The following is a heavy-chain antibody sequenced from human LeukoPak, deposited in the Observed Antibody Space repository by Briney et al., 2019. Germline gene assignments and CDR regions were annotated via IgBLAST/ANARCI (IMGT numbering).Heavy chain of an antibody. CDR3: TAEYYGSGKY. CDR2: IKSKTDGGTT. D-gene: IGHD3-10*01. Sequence: NPGGSLRLSCAASGFTFTNAWMSWVRQAPGKGLEWVGRIKSKTDGGTTDYAAPVKGRFTISRDDSKNTLFLQMISLKTEDTAVYYCTAEYYGSGKYWGQGTLVTVSS. V-gene: IGHV3-15*01. J-gene: IGHJ4*02. CDR1: GFTFTNAW.